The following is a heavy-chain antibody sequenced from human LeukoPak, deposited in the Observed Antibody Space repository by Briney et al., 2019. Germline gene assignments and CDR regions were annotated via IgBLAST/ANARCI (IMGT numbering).Heavy chain of an antibody. CDR1: GDSVSSKSAA. J-gene: IGHJ4*02. Sequence: TSQTLSLTCAISGDSVSSKSAAWNWIRQSPSRGLEWLGRTYYRSKWYDDYAVSVKSRITITPDTSKNQFSLHLNSVTPEDTAVYYCARANQAFTSYESFDSWGQGTLVTVSS. CDR3: ARANQAFTSYESFDS. D-gene: IGHD1-14*01. CDR2: TYYRSKWYD. V-gene: IGHV6-1*01.